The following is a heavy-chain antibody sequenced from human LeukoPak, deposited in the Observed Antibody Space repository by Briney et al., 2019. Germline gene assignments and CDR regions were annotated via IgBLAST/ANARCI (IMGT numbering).Heavy chain of an antibody. V-gene: IGHV4-34*01. J-gene: IGHJ4*02. CDR2: INHSGST. CDR3: AREAAPIVVVVAATGYYFDY. CDR1: GGSFSGYY. D-gene: IGHD2-15*01. Sequence: SETLSLTCAVYGGSFSGYYWSWIRQPPGKGLEWIGEINHSGSTNYNPSLKSRVTISVDTSKNQFSLKLSSVTAADTAVYYCAREAAPIVVVVAATGYYFDYWGQGTLVTVSS.